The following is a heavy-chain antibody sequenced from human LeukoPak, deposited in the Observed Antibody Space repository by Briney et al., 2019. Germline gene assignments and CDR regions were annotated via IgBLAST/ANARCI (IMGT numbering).Heavy chain of an antibody. Sequence: ASVKVSCKASGYTFTSYAIHWVRQAPGQGLEWMGWINAGNGNTKYSQKFQGRVTITRVTSASTVYMELSSLRSEDTAVYYCARYGSVVDTAIFDYWGQGTLVTVSS. V-gene: IGHV1-3*01. D-gene: IGHD5-18*01. J-gene: IGHJ4*02. CDR2: INAGNGNT. CDR3: ARYGSVVDTAIFDY. CDR1: GYTFTSYA.